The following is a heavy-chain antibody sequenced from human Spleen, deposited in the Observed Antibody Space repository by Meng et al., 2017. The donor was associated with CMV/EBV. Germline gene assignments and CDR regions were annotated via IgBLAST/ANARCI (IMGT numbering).Heavy chain of an antibody. J-gene: IGHJ4*02. D-gene: IGHD1-14*01. Sequence: ASVKVSCKASAGTFSSYAISWVRQAPGQGLEWMAWINPNSGCTKFAQKFQDRVTMTRDTSLSTASMELSRLNSNDTAVYYCARGPTGNYNIDFWGPGTLVTVSS. V-gene: IGHV1-2*02. CDR3: ARGPTGNYNIDF. CDR2: INPNSGCT. CDR1: AGTFSSYA.